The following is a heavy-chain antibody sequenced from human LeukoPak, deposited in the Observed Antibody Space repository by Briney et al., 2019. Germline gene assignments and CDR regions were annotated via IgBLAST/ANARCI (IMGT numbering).Heavy chain of an antibody. D-gene: IGHD5-12*01. Sequence: GGSLRLSCAASGFSFTSYWMHWVRQAPGKGLVWVSRINSDGSGTGYADSVKGRFTISRDNAKNTLYLQLNSLRAEDTAVYYCAREISAYDSYYSHWGQGTLVTVSS. CDR2: INSDGSGT. CDR1: GFSFTSYW. CDR3: AREISAYDSYYSH. J-gene: IGHJ4*02. V-gene: IGHV3-74*01.